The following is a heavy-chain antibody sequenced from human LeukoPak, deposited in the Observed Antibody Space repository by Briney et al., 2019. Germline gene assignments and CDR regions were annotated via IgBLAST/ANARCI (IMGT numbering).Heavy chain of an antibody. V-gene: IGHV4-59*08. Sequence: SETLSLTCTVSGDSISSYYWSWIRQPPGKGLEWIGYISYSGSTSYNSSLKSRVTLSVDTSKNQLSLRLTSVTATDTAVYFCARHAKAVAATGPLAYWGQGTLVTVSS. CDR2: ISYSGST. J-gene: IGHJ4*02. CDR3: ARHAKAVAATGPLAY. CDR1: GDSISSYY. D-gene: IGHD6-19*01.